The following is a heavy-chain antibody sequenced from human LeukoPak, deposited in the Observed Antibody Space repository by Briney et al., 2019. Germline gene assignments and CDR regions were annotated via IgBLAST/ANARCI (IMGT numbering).Heavy chain of an antibody. Sequence: GGSLRLSCAASGFTFSSYGMSWVRQAPGKGLEWVSAISGSGGSTYYADSVKGRFTISRDNSKNTLYLQMNSLRAEDTAVYYRAKGDSSGYYGNYFDYWGQGTLVTVSS. CDR1: GFTFSSYG. J-gene: IGHJ4*02. CDR3: AKGDSSGYYGNYFDY. CDR2: ISGSGGST. V-gene: IGHV3-23*01. D-gene: IGHD3-22*01.